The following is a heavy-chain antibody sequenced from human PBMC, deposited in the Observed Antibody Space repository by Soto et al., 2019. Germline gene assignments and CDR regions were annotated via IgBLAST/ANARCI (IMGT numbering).Heavy chain of an antibody. CDR3: ATAREQWLEGSRADY. Sequence: EEHLVESGGGLVKPGGSLRLSCAASGFIFGIYTMNWVRQAPGKGLEWVSSISNSGTYVTYADTVKGRFTISRDNDKNCLFLQMNSLRADDTAVYYCATAREQWLEGSRADYWGQGTLVTVSS. CDR1: GFIFGIYT. CDR2: ISNSGTYV. D-gene: IGHD6-19*01. J-gene: IGHJ4*02. V-gene: IGHV3-21*06.